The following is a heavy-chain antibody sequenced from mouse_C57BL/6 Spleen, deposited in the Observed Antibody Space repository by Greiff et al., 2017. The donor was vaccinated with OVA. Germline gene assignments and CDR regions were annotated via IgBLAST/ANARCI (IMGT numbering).Heavy chain of an antibody. D-gene: IGHD3-3*01. Sequence: VQLQQSGPGMVKPSQSLSLTCTVTGYSITSGYDWHWIRHFPGNKLEWMGYISYDGSNNYNPSLKNRISITRDTSKNQFFLKLNSVTTEDTATYYCARDGDWSYFDYWGQGTTLTVSS. V-gene: IGHV3-1*01. CDR1: GYSITSGYD. CDR3: ARDGDWSYFDY. J-gene: IGHJ2*01. CDR2: ISYDGSN.